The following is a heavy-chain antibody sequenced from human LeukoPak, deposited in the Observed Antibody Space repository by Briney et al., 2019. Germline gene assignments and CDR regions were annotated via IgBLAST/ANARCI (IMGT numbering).Heavy chain of an antibody. CDR3: ASSGGSGQTGKKRAPFNWFDP. CDR2: IIPILGIA. Sequence: SVKVSCKASGGTFSSYAISWVRQAPGQGLELMGRIIPILGIANYAQKFQGRVTITADKSTSTAYMELSSLRSEDTAVYYCASSGGSGQTGKKRAPFNWFDPWGQGTLVTVSS. J-gene: IGHJ5*02. CDR1: GGTFSSYA. D-gene: IGHD3-10*01. V-gene: IGHV1-69*04.